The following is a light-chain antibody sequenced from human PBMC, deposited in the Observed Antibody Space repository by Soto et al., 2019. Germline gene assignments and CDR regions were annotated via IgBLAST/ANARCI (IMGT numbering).Light chain of an antibody. CDR2: DNN. CDR1: SSNIGNNY. Sequence: QSVLTQPPSVSAAPGQKVTISCSGRSSNIGNNYVSWYQQLPGTAPKLLIYDNNKRPSGIPDRFSGSKSGTSDTLGITGLHTGDEADYYCGTWDSSLSAVVFGGGTKLTVL. CDR3: GTWDSSLSAVV. J-gene: IGLJ2*01. V-gene: IGLV1-51*01.